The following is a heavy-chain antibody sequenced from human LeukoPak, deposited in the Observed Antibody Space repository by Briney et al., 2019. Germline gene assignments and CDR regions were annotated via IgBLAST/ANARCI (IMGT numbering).Heavy chain of an antibody. V-gene: IGHV1-18*01. J-gene: IGHJ4*02. CDR2: ISAYNGNT. CDR3: ARDLVYYDSSGYLPY. CDR1: GYTFTSYD. Sequence: ASVKVSCKASGYTFTSYDISWVRQAPGQGLEWMGWISAYNGNTNYAQKLQGRVTMTTDTSTSTAYMELRSLRSDDTAVYYCARDLVYYDSSGYLPYWGQGTLVTVSS. D-gene: IGHD3-22*01.